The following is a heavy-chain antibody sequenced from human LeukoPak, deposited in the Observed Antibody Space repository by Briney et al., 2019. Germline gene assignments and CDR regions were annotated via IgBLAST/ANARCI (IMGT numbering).Heavy chain of an antibody. CDR2: INPNSGGT. D-gene: IGHD6-19*01. Sequence: ASVNVSCKASGYTFTGYYMHWVRQAPGQGLEWMGWINPNSGGTNYAQKFQGRVTMTRDTSISTAYMELSRLRSDDTAVYYCALYSSSTYYMDVWGKGTTVTVSS. V-gene: IGHV1-2*02. CDR3: ALYSSSTYYMDV. J-gene: IGHJ6*03. CDR1: GYTFTGYY.